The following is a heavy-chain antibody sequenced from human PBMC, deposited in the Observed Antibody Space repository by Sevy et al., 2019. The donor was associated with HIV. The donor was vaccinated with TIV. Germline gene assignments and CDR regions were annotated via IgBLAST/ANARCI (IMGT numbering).Heavy chain of an antibody. J-gene: IGHJ5*02. CDR2: ISAYNGNT. V-gene: IGHV1-18*01. CDR1: GYTFTSYG. Sequence: ASVKVSCKASGYTFTSYGISWVRQAPGQGLEWMGWISAYNGNTNYPQKLQGRVTMTTDTSTSTSYMELRSLRSDDTAVYYCARDWTNSSSWYVWRWFDPWGQGTLVTVS. D-gene: IGHD6-13*01. CDR3: ARDWTNSSSWYVWRWFDP.